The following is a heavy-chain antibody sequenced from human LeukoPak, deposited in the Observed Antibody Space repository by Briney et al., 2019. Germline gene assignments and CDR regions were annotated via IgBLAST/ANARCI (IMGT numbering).Heavy chain of an antibody. J-gene: IGHJ6*02. Sequence: PSETLSLTCTVSGGSISSYYWSWIRQPPGKGLEWIGYIYYSGSTNYNPSPKSRVTISVDTSKNQFSLKLSSVTAADTAVYYCARDGSNWSNDYYHGVDVWGQGTTVTVSS. CDR1: GGSISSYY. CDR3: ARDGSNWSNDYYHGVDV. D-gene: IGHD4-11*01. V-gene: IGHV4-59*01. CDR2: IYYSGST.